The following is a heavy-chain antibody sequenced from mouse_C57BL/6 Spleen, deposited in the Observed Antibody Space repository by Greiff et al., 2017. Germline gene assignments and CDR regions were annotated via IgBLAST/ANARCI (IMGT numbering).Heavy chain of an antibody. J-gene: IGHJ4*01. D-gene: IGHD2-5*01. CDR1: GYTFTSYW. CDR3: ATSYSNYSGSAFDY. CDR2: IYPNSGST. V-gene: IGHV1-64*01. Sequence: QVQLQQPGAELVKPGASVKLSCKASGYTFTSYWMPWVKQRPGQGLEWIGMIYPNSGSTNYNEKFKSKATLTVDKSSSTAYMQLRSLTSEDSAVYYCATSYSNYSGSAFDYWGQGTSVTVSS.